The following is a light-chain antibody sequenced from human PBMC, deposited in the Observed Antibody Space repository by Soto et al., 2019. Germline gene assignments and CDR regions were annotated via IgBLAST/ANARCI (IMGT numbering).Light chain of an antibody. CDR1: SSDIGDYNY. CDR3: SSYTSSSTWV. J-gene: IGLJ3*02. CDR2: EVS. Sequence: QSALAQPASVSGSPGQSITISCTGTSSDIGDYNYVSWYQQHPGKAPKLMIYEVSNRPSGVSSRFSGSKSGNTASLTISGLQAEDEAEYYCSSYTSSSTWVFGEGTKLTVL. V-gene: IGLV2-14*01.